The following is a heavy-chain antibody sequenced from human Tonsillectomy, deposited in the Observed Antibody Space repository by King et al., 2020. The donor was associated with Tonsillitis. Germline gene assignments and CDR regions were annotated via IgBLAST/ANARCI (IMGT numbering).Heavy chain of an antibody. CDR3: ARLWDDYALVY. CDR2: IYYSGST. J-gene: IGHJ4*02. V-gene: IGHV4-39*01. D-gene: IGHD4-17*01. Sequence: LQLQESGPGLVKPSETLSLTCTVSGGSISSSSYYWAWIRQPPGKGLEWIGSIYYSGSTYYNPSLKSRVTISVDTSKNQFSLKLSSVTAADTAVYYCARLWDDYALVYWGQGPLVTVSS. CDR1: GGSISSSSYY.